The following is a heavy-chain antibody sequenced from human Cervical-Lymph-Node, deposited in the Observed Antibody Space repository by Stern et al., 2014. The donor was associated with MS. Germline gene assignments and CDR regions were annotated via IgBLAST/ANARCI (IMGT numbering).Heavy chain of an antibody. CDR1: GGSISSGAYY. Sequence: EQLVESGPGLVKPSQTLSLTCTVSGGSISSGAYYWSWIRQPPGKGLEWIGYISYSGSTSYNPSLQSRLSMSVDTSKNQFSLNLSSVTAADTAVYYCARGGIFDYWGQGTLVTVSS. CDR2: ISYSGST. V-gene: IGHV4-30-4*01. CDR3: ARGGIFDY. J-gene: IGHJ4*02.